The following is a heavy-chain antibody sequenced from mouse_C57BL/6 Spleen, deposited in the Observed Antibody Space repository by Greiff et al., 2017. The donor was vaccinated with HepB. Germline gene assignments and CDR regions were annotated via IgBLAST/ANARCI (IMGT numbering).Heavy chain of an antibody. CDR3: ARPYYAYYFDY. D-gene: IGHD2-10*01. CDR1: GYTFTDYN. Sequence: EVKLVESGPELVKPGASVKMSCKASGYTFTDYNMHWVKQSHGKSLEWIGYINPNNGGTSYNQKFKGKATLTVNKSSSTAYMELRSLTSEDSAVYYCARPYYAYYFDYWGQGTTLTVSS. J-gene: IGHJ2*01. V-gene: IGHV1-22*01. CDR2: INPNNGGT.